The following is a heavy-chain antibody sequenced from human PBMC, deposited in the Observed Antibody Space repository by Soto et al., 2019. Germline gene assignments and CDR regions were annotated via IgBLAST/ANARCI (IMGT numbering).Heavy chain of an antibody. D-gene: IGHD3-16*01. CDR1: GFSLSTNGVG. CDR3: AHRFYPSSLCDQ. Sequence: QITLKESGPTLVKPTQTLTLTCTVSGFSLSTNGVGVGWIRQPPGKALEWLALIYWDDDKRYSPSLKSRLTITKDTSRDHVVLTMTNMDPVDTATYYCAHRFYPSSLCDQWGQGTLVTVSS. V-gene: IGHV2-5*02. J-gene: IGHJ4*02. CDR2: IYWDDDK.